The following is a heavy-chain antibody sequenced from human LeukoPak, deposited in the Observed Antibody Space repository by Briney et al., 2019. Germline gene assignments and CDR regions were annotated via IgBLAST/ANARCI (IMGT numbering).Heavy chain of an antibody. Sequence: SETLSLTCIVSGGSIHSSSYYWAWIRQSPGKGLEWIGGIHYSGDTYHNPSLRSRVTISVDTSKNQFFLKMRSVTAADTSVYYCGRALPFGTGWGYFDFWGQGTPVTVSS. D-gene: IGHD3-16*01. V-gene: IGHV4-39*01. CDR3: GRALPFGTGWGYFDF. CDR1: GGSIHSSSYY. CDR2: IHYSGDT. J-gene: IGHJ4*02.